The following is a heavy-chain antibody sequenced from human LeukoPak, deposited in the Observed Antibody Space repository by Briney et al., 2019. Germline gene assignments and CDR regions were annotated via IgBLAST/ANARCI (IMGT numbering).Heavy chain of an antibody. CDR1: GFIFSSYS. CDR3: AKAASSSWPSYYYGMDV. D-gene: IGHD6-13*01. J-gene: IGHJ6*02. V-gene: IGHV3-23*01. Sequence: PGGSLRLSCAASGFIFSSYSMSWVRQAPGKGLEWVSVITGSGGNTYYADSVKGRFTISKDNSKNTVYLQMSSLRVDDTAVYNCAKAASSSWPSYYYGMDVWGQGTTVTVSS. CDR2: ITGSGGNT.